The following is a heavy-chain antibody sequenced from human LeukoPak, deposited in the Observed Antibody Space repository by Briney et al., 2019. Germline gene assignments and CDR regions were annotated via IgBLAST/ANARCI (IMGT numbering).Heavy chain of an antibody. CDR1: GFTVSSNY. J-gene: IGHJ4*02. D-gene: IGHD5-18*01. Sequence: GGSLRLSCAASGFTVSSNYMSWVRQAPGKGLEWVSVIYSGGSTCYADSVKGRFTISRDNSKNTLYLQMNSLRAEDTAVYYCARVDTAMVVDYWGQGTLVTVSS. V-gene: IGHV3-53*01. CDR3: ARVDTAMVVDY. CDR2: IYSGGST.